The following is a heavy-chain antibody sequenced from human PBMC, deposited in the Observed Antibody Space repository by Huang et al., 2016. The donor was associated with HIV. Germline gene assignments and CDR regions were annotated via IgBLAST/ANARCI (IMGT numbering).Heavy chain of an antibody. D-gene: IGHD3-22*01. CDR3: ARDPRIQSWLNFFDY. Sequence: EVQLVESGGGLVQPGGSLRLSCAASGFSISSYWMHWVRQAPGKGRWWVSRINSDGSRTSYADAVKGRFTISRDNAKNTLYLQMNSLRAEDTAVYYCARDPRIQSWLNFFDYWGQGTLVSVSS. CDR1: GFSISSYW. V-gene: IGHV3-74*01. J-gene: IGHJ4*02. CDR2: INSDGSRT.